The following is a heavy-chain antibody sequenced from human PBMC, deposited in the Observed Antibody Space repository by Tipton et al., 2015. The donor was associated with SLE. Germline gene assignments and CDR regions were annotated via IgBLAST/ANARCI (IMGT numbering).Heavy chain of an antibody. CDR2: MRHSGIT. V-gene: IGHV4-59*01. D-gene: IGHD2-2*01. Sequence: LRLSCSVSGASISTYYWGWIRQAPGKGLEWVGCMRHSGITNYNPSLKSRVIMSVDTSKNQLSLKLSSVTAADTAVYYCARVPAFYYYYMDVWGKGTTVTVSS. CDR1: GASISTYY. CDR3: ARVPAFYYYYMDV. J-gene: IGHJ6*03.